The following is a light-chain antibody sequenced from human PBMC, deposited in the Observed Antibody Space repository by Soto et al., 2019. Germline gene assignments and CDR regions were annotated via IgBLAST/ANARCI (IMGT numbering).Light chain of an antibody. J-gene: IGLJ1*01. CDR2: DVS. CDR3: SSYAGSNNYV. CDR1: SSDVGGYNY. Sequence: QSALTQPPSASGSPGQSVTISCTGTSSDVGGYNYVSWYQQHPGKAPKLMIFDVSKRPSGVPDRFSASESGNTASLTVSGLQAEDEADYYCSSYAGSNNYVFGTGTKLTVL. V-gene: IGLV2-8*01.